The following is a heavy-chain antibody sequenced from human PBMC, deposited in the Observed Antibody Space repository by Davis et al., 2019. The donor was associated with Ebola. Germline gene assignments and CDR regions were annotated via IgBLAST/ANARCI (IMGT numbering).Heavy chain of an antibody. CDR3: AKYHATWYADS. J-gene: IGHJ5*01. V-gene: IGHV5-51*01. D-gene: IGHD6-13*01. CDR2: IYPGDFDT. CDR1: GYNFNTFW. Sequence: KVSCKGSGYNFNTFWIAWVRQVPGKGLEWVGIIYPGDFDTRYSPSFQGQVTISADKSISTAYLQWNSLKASDTAIYYCAKYHATWYADSWGQGTLVTVSS.